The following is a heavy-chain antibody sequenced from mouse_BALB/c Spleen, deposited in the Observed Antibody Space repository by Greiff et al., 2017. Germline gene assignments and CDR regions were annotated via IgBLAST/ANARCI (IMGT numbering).Heavy chain of an antibody. Sequence: DVKLQESGGGLVQPGGSMKLSCVASGFTFSNYWMNWVRQSPEKGLEWVAEIRLKSNNYATHYAESVKGRFTISRDDSKSSVYLQMNNLRAEDTGIYYCTRGDGSSFDYWGQGTTLTVSS. CDR1: GFTFSNYW. CDR3: TRGDGSSFDY. CDR2: IRLKSNNYAT. V-gene: IGHV6-6*02. J-gene: IGHJ2*01. D-gene: IGHD1-1*01.